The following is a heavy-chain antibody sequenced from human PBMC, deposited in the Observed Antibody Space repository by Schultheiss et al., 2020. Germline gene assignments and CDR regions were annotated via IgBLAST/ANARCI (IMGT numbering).Heavy chain of an antibody. CDR2: INHSGST. V-gene: IGHV4-39*07. CDR1: GGSISSSSYY. CDR3: ARGRVAAPWAGANYYYYYYMDV. J-gene: IGHJ6*03. D-gene: IGHD6-6*01. Sequence: SETLSLTCTVSGGSISSSSYYWSWIRQPPGKGLEWIGEINHSGSTNYNPSLKSRVTISVDTSKNQFSLKLSSVTAADTAVYYCARGRVAAPWAGANYYYYYYMDVWGKGTPVTVSS.